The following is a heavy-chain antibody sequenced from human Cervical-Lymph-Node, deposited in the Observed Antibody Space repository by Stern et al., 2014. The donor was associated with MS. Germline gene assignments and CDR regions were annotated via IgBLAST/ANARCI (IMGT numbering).Heavy chain of an antibody. J-gene: IGHJ4*02. CDR3: ARQRYFDY. Sequence: MQLVRSGPEVKRTGESLKISCQSSGYTFTSYWIGWGRQMHGKGLDWIAIIFPGGSDIRYSPSFQGQVTISADKSSSTAYLQWNNLKASDTAIYYCARQRYFDYWGQGTLVTVSS. CDR2: IFPGGSDI. CDR1: GYTFTSYW. V-gene: IGHV5-51*01.